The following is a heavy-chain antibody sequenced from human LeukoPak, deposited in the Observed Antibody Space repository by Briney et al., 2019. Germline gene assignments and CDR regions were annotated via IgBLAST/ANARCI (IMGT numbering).Heavy chain of an antibody. D-gene: IGHD4-17*01. J-gene: IGHJ6*03. CDR3: AREGDYGDYSKSFYYMDV. V-gene: IGHV4-4*07. Sequence: PSETLSLTCTVSGGYIGSYYWSWIRQPAGKGLEWIGRIYTSENTDYNPSLKSHVTLSVDMSTSQFSLTLTSVTAADTAVYYCAREGDYGDYSKSFYYMDVWGKGTTVTVSS. CDR1: GGYIGSYY. CDR2: IYTSENT.